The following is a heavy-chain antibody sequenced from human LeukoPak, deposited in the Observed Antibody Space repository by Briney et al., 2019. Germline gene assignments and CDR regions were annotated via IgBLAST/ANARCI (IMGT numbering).Heavy chain of an antibody. V-gene: IGHV4-39*01. CDR1: GGSISSSSYC. Sequence: SETLSLTCTVSGGSISSSSYCWGWIRQPPGKGLEWIGSICYSGSTFYNPSLKSRVTLSVDTSKNQFSLKLSSVTAADTAVYYCARSPNSGYDPFDYWGQGTLVTVSS. CDR2: ICYSGST. D-gene: IGHD5-12*01. J-gene: IGHJ4*02. CDR3: ARSPNSGYDPFDY.